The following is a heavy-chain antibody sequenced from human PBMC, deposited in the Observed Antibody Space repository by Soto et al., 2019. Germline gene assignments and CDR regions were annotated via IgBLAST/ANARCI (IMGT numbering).Heavy chain of an antibody. D-gene: IGHD1-26*01. V-gene: IGHV1-3*01. CDR2: INAGNGNT. CDR1: GYTFTSYA. J-gene: IGHJ6*02. CDR3: ARDLGTKWELLRPYYYYGMDV. Sequence: AGVKVSCLASGYTFTSYAMHLVRQAPGQRREGMGGINAGNGNTKYSQKFQGRVTITRDTSASTAYMELSSLRSEDTAVYYCARDLGTKWELLRPYYYYGMDVWGQGTTVTVSS.